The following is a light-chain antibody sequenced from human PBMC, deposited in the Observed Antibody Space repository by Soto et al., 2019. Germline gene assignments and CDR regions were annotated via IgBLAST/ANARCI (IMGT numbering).Light chain of an antibody. Sequence: QSALTQPPSASGSPGQSVTISCTGTTSDVGRYNYVSWYQQHPGKAPKLVMYEVTKRPSGVPDRFSGSKSGNTASLTISGLQADDDGDYYCSSYAGGSSMVFGGGTKLTVL. CDR1: TSDVGRYNY. CDR2: EVT. J-gene: IGLJ3*02. V-gene: IGLV2-8*01. CDR3: SSYAGGSSMV.